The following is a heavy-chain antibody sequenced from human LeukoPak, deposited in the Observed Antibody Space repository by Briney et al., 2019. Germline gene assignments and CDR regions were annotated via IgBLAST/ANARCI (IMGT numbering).Heavy chain of an antibody. V-gene: IGHV3-23*01. CDR1: GFTFSSYA. Sequence: GGSLRLPCAASGFTFSSYAMSWVRQAPGKGLEWVSAISGSGGSTYYADSVKGRFTISRDNSKNTLYLQMNSLRAEGTAVYYCAKLTRRIAAAGIDYWGQGTLVTVSS. D-gene: IGHD6-13*01. CDR2: ISGSGGST. CDR3: AKLTRRIAAAGIDY. J-gene: IGHJ4*02.